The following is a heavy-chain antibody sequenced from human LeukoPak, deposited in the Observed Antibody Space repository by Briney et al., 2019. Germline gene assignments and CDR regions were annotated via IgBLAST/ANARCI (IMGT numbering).Heavy chain of an antibody. CDR2: INTDGSST. D-gene: IGHD3-16*01. CDR3: ARAKFGDFDY. CDR1: RFTFSSYW. Sequence: GGSLRLSCAASRFTFSSYWMHWVRQAPGKGLVWVSRINTDGSSTSYADSVKGRFTMSRDNAKNTVYLQMNSLRAEDTALYYCARAKFGDFDYWGQGTLVTVSS. V-gene: IGHV3-74*01. J-gene: IGHJ4*02.